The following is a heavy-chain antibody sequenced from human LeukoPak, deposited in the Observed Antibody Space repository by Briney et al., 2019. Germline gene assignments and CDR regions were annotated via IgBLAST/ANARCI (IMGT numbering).Heavy chain of an antibody. V-gene: IGHV4-59*01. CDR2: IYYSGST. J-gene: IGHJ4*02. CDR1: GGSISIYH. D-gene: IGHD1-26*01. CDR3: ARVGGGSYHFDF. Sequence: SETLSLTCTVSGGSISIYHWSWIRQPPGKGLEWIGYIYYSGSTNYNTSLKSRVTISVDTSNNHFSLKLSSVTAADTAVYYCARVGGGSYHFDFCVQGTLVTVSS.